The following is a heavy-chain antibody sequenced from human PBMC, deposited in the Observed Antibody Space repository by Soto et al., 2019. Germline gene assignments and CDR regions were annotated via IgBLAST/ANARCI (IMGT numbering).Heavy chain of an antibody. V-gene: IGHV4-38-2*01. Sequence: QSLTCAVSGYSISSGYYWGWIRQPPGKGLEWIGSIYHSGSTYYNPSLKSRVTISVDTSKNQFSLKLSSVTAADTAVYYCARGGEPRTRYYGMDVWGQGTTVTV. CDR2: IYHSGST. J-gene: IGHJ6*02. D-gene: IGHD3-16*01. CDR3: ARGGEPRTRYYGMDV. CDR1: GYSISSGYY.